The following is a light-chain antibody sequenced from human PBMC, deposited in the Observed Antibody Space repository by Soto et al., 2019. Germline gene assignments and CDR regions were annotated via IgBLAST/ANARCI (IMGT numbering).Light chain of an antibody. CDR2: AND. CDR3: ATWSDSLKGWV. Sequence: QSVLTQPPSASRTPGQRVTIPCSGSSSDIGSNSVNWYQQLLGAAPRLLIYANDHRPSGVPDRFSASKSGTSASLAISGVRSEDEAFYYCATWSDSLKGWVFGGGTKLTVL. V-gene: IGLV1-44*01. CDR1: SSDIGSNS. J-gene: IGLJ3*02.